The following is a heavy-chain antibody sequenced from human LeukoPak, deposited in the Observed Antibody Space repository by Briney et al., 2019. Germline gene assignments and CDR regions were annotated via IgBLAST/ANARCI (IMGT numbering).Heavy chain of an antibody. J-gene: IGHJ1*01. CDR3: ARPNFGDYAEYFQH. Sequence: SETLSLTCTVSGGSISSYYWSWIRQPPGKGLEWIGNIYYNGNTYYNSSLKSRVTISIDTSKNQFSLKLRSVTAADTAVYYCARPNFGDYAEYFQHWGQGTLVTVSS. V-gene: IGHV4-59*04. D-gene: IGHD4-17*01. CDR2: IYYNGNT. CDR1: GGSISSYY.